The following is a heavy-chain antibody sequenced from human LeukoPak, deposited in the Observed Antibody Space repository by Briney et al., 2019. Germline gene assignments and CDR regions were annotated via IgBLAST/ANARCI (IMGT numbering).Heavy chain of an antibody. CDR1: GYSLSELS. J-gene: IGHJ5*01. D-gene: IGHD1-26*01. CDR3: ATEKDLLLDS. V-gene: IGHV1-24*01. Sequence: SVKDSCKVSGYSLSELSTHWVRQAPGQGLEWMGGFDPGDDETIYAQKFQGRVTMTEDTSTDTAYLELSSLRSEDTAVYFCATEKDLLLDSWGQGTPVTVSS. CDR2: FDPGDDET.